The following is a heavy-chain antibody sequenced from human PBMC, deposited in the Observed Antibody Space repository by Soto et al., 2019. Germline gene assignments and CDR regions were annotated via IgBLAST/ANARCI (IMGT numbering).Heavy chain of an antibody. D-gene: IGHD2-15*01. V-gene: IGHV1-8*02. CDR1: GYTFTSYA. CDR2: MNPNSGNT. Sequence: ASVKVSCKASGYTFTSYAMHWVRQAPGQRLEWMGWMNPNSGNTGYAQKFQGRVTMTRNTSIRTAYIDLRSLRSDDTAVYYCASGDSVVTFDYWGQGTLVTVSS. J-gene: IGHJ4*02. CDR3: ASGDSVVTFDY.